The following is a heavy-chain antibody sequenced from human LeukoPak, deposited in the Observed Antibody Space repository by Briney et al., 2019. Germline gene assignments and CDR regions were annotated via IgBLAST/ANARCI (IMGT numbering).Heavy chain of an antibody. CDR2: IKQDGSEK. CDR3: ARVRGSQSFDY. V-gene: IGHV3-7*01. J-gene: IGHJ4*02. CDR1: GFTFTSYW. Sequence: GGSLRLSCPASGFTFTSYWMTWVRPPPGKGLEWVANIKQDGSEKYYVDSVKGRFTISRDNAKNSLYLQMDSLRVEDTAVYYCARVRGSQSFDYWGQGTLVTVSS. D-gene: IGHD1-26*01.